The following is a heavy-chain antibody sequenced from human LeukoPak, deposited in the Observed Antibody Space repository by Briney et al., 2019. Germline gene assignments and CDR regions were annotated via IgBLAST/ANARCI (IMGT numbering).Heavy chain of an antibody. CDR3: ARGGSSSRGNNWFDP. CDR1: GGSISSGDYY. D-gene: IGHD6-6*01. V-gene: IGHV4-30-4*01. J-gene: IGHJ5*02. Sequence: SRTLSLTCTVSGGSISSGDYYWSWIRQPPGKGLEWMGYIYYSGSTYYNPSLKSRVTISVDTSKNQFSLKLSSVTAADTAVYYCARGGSSSRGNNWFDPWGQGTLVTVSS. CDR2: IYYSGST.